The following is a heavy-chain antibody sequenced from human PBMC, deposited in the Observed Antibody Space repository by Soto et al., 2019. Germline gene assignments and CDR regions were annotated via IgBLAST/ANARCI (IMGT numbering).Heavy chain of an antibody. Sequence: SGPTLVNPTQTLTLTCTFSGFSLNTSGVGVGWIRQPPGKALEWLALIYWDDDKRYSPSLTSRLTVTKDTSRNQVVLTMANMDTVDTGTYYCAHRHENRGVTGYDYWGQGTLVTVS. CDR3: AHRHENRGVTGYDY. J-gene: IGHJ4*02. D-gene: IGHD3-10*01. CDR1: GFSLNTSGVG. CDR2: IYWDDDK. V-gene: IGHV2-5*02.